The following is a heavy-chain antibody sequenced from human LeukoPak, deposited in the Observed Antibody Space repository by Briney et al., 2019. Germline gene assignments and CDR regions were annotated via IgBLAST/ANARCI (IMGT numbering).Heavy chain of an antibody. Sequence: SETLSLTCTVSGGSVSNYYWNWIRQPPGKGLEWIGYIYYTENTSYNPSLKSRVTISVDTSKNQFSLKLSSVTAADTAVYYCARHSSYDILTGYLEGWFDPWGQGTLVTVSS. V-gene: IGHV4-59*08. J-gene: IGHJ5*02. D-gene: IGHD3-9*01. CDR1: GGSVSNYY. CDR3: ARHSSYDILTGYLEGWFDP. CDR2: IYYTENT.